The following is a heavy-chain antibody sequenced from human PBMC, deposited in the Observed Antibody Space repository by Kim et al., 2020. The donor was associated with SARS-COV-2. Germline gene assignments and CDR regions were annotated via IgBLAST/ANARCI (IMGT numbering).Heavy chain of an antibody. V-gene: IGHV4-59*01. CDR3: ARFQHGSGSYLDPFGI. CDR2: MHYSGRA. J-gene: IGHJ3*02. Sequence: SETLSLTCTVSGGSLSPYYWSWIRQPPGKGLEWIGYMHYSGRANYSPSLKSRVAISVDTSKNHFSLNLTSVTAADTAKYFCARFQHGSGSYLDPFGIWGQGTLVTVSS. CDR1: GGSLSPYY. D-gene: IGHD3-10*01.